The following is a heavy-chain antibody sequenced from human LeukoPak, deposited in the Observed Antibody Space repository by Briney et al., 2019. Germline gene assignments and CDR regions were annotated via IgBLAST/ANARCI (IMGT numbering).Heavy chain of an antibody. Sequence: ASVKVSCKASGYTFTGYYMHWVRQAPGQGLEWMGWINPNSGGTNYAQKLQGRVTMTTDTSTSTAYMELRSLRSDDTAVYYCARDSGSYYGPARYYFDYWGQGTLVTVSS. D-gene: IGHD1-26*01. V-gene: IGHV1-2*02. CDR2: INPNSGGT. CDR1: GYTFTGYY. J-gene: IGHJ4*02. CDR3: ARDSGSYYGPARYYFDY.